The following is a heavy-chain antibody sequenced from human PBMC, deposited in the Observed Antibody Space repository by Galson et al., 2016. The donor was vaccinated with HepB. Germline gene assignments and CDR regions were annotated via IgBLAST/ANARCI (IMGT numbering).Heavy chain of an antibody. V-gene: IGHV5-51*01. CDR2: IYPGDSDT. CDR3: ARRGSGYYTGEYY. Sequence: QSGAEVKKPGESLKISCKGSGYSFSTYWIGWVRQMPGKGLEWMGIIYPGDSDTRYSPSFQGQVTISADKSTSTAYLQWNSLKASDTAMYYCARRGSGYYTGEYYWGQGTLVTVSS. D-gene: IGHD3-3*01. J-gene: IGHJ4*02. CDR1: GYSFSTYW.